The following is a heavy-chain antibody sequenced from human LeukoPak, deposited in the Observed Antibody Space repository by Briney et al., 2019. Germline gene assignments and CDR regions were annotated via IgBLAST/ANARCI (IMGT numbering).Heavy chain of an antibody. V-gene: IGHV1-2*02. D-gene: IGHD5-18*01. CDR1: GYTFTVYY. Sequence: ASVKVSCKASGYTFTVYYLHWVRQAPGQGLEWMGWINPNSGGTNYAQKFQGRVTMIRDTSINTAHMELSRLRSDDTAVYYCARAVTRSGFDYWGQGTVVIVSS. CDR3: ARAVTRSGFDY. CDR2: INPNSGGT. J-gene: IGHJ4*02.